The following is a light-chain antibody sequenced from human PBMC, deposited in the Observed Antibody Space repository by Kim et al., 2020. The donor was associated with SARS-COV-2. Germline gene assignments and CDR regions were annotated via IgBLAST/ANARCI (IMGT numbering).Light chain of an antibody. CDR2: GKD. Sequence: SSELTQDPAVSVALGQTVRITCQGDSLRSYYATWYQQKPGQAPKVVIYGKDNRPSGVPDRFSGSRSGNTAYLTITGTQAGDEADYYCNSRDSNDYVVFGGGTQLTVL. V-gene: IGLV3-19*01. J-gene: IGLJ2*01. CDR1: SLRSYY. CDR3: NSRDSNDYVV.